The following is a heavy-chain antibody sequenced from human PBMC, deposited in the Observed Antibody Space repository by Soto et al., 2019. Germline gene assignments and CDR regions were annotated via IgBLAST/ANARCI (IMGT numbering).Heavy chain of an antibody. Sequence: PSETLSLTCTVSGGSISSGGYYWSWIRQHPGKGLEWIGYIYYSGSTYYNPSLKSRVTISVDTSKNQFSLKLSSVTAADTAVYYCARDSLYQLLFSSKQKEGIYYYYYYMDVWGKGTTVTVSS. CDR2: IYYSGST. J-gene: IGHJ6*03. V-gene: IGHV4-31*03. CDR1: GGSISSGGYY. CDR3: ARDSLYQLLFSSKQKEGIYYYYYYMDV. D-gene: IGHD2-2*01.